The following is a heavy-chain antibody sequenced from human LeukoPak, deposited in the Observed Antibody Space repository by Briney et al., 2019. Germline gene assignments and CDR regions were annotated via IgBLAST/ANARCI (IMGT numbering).Heavy chain of an antibody. CDR3: ASISDLLYYFHS. Sequence: PGGSLRLSCAASGFTVSGTYMSWVRQSPGKGLEWVSLIYTGGNTYYPDSVKGRFTLSRDNSKNTIYLQLNTLRVEDTAMYYCASISDLLYYFHSWGQGTLVTVSS. J-gene: IGHJ4*02. V-gene: IGHV3-66*01. CDR2: IYTGGNT. CDR1: GFTVSGTY.